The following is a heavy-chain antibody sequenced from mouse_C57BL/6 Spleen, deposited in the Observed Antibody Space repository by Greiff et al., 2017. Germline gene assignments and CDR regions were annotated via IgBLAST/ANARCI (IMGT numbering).Heavy chain of an antibody. CDR1: GFTFSDYG. D-gene: IGHD2-4*01. CDR2: ISSGSSTI. CDR3: ARVAGYDYVGAMDY. J-gene: IGHJ4*01. Sequence: VQLKESGGGLVKPGGSLKLSCAASGFTFSDYGMHWVRQAPEKGLEWVAYISSGSSTIYYADTVKGRFTISRDNAKNTLFLQMTSLRSEDTAMYYCARVAGYDYVGAMDYWGQGTSVTVSS. V-gene: IGHV5-17*01.